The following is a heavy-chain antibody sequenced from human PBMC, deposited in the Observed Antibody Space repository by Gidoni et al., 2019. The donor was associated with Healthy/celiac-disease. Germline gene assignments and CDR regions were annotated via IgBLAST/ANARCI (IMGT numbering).Heavy chain of an antibody. CDR3: SSYGDYYGSGSYMSGDDY. V-gene: IGHV3-30-3*01. CDR2: ISDDGSNK. CDR1: GFPFSRYA. J-gene: IGHJ4*02. D-gene: IGHD3-10*01. Sequence: QVQLVEPGGGVVQPGRSLRLYCAASGFPFSRYAMHWVRQAPGKGLGWVAVISDDGSNKYYADSVKGRFTISRDKSKNTLYLQMNSLRAEDTAVYYCSSYGDYYGSGSYMSGDDYWGQGTLVTVSS.